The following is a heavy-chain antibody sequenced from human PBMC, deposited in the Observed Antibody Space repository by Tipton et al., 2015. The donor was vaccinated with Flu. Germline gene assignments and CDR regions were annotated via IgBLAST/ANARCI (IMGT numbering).Heavy chain of an antibody. CDR1: GFTFSSYW. CDR3: ARDFHSYYVDY. CDR2: IKQDGNEK. J-gene: IGHJ4*02. V-gene: IGHV3-7*01. Sequence: SLRLSCAASGFTFSSYWMHWVRQAPGKGLEWVANIKQDGNEKYYVDSVKGRFTISRDNAKNSLYLQMNSLRVEDTAVYYCARDFHSYYVDYWGQGTLVIVSS.